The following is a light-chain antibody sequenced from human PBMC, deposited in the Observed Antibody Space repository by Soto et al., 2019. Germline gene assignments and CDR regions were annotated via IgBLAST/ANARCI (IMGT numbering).Light chain of an antibody. CDR2: QVS. V-gene: IGLV2-8*01. Sequence: LTQPPAASGSPGQSVTISCAGTVSDVGGYNYVSWYQQHPGKVPQLMIYQVSKRPSGVPDRFSASKSDTTASLTISGLQAEDEGDYYCMSYAGGNRFVFGTGTKVTVL. J-gene: IGLJ1*01. CDR3: MSYAGGNRFV. CDR1: VSDVGGYNY.